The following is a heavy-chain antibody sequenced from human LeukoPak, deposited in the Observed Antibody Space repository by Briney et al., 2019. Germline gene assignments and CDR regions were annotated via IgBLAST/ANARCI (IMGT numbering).Heavy chain of an antibody. CDR3: ASLRITMVRGVKPFDY. D-gene: IGHD3-10*01. Sequence: PSETLSLTCTVSGGSISSYYWSWIRQPAGKGLEWIGSIYYSGSTYYNPSLKSRVTISVDTSKYQFSLKLSSVTAADTAVYYCASLRITMVRGVKPFDYWGQGTLVTVSS. V-gene: IGHV4-59*05. CDR1: GGSISSYY. CDR2: IYYSGST. J-gene: IGHJ4*02.